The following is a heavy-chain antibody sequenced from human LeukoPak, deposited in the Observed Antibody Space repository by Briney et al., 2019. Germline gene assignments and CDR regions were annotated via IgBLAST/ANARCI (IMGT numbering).Heavy chain of an antibody. V-gene: IGHV4-61*02. Sequence: SSETLSLTCTVSGGSISSGSYYWSWIRQPAGKGLEWIGRIYTSGSTNYNPSLKSRVTISVDTSKNQFSLKLSSVTAADTAVYYCARELRYDNSDSGAFWGQGTVVTVSS. CDR1: GGSISSGSYY. CDR3: ARELRYDNSDSGAF. CDR2: IYTSGST. J-gene: IGHJ3*01. D-gene: IGHD3-22*01.